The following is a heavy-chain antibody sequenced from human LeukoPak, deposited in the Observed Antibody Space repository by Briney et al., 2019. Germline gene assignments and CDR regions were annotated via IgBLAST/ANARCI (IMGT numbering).Heavy chain of an antibody. V-gene: IGHV3-21*01. CDR1: GFTFSSYA. Sequence: GGSLRLSCAASGFTFSSYAMSWVRQAPGKGLEWVSSISGSSGITYYADSVKGRFIISRDNAKNSLYLQMNGLRVEDTAVYYCEREGYAGYDRRGWWDYWGQGTLVTVSS. CDR2: ISGSSGIT. J-gene: IGHJ4*02. D-gene: IGHD3-22*01. CDR3: EREGYAGYDRRGWWDY.